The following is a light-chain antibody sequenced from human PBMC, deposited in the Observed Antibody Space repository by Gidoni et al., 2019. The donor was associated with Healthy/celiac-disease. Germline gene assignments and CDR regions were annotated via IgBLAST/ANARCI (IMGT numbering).Light chain of an antibody. CDR2: GAS. V-gene: IGKV3-20*01. CDR3: QQYGXXPXT. CDR1: QSVSSSY. J-gene: IGKJ1*01. Sequence: EIVSTQSPGTLSLLPGEIATLSCRASQSVSSSYLAWYQQKSGQAPRFFIYGASTRATGIPDRFSGXGXGTDFTRTISRLEPEDFAVYYCQQYGXXPXTFGQGTKVEIK.